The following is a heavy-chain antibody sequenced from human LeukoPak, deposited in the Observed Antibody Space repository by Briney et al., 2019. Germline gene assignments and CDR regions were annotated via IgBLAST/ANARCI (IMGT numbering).Heavy chain of an antibody. CDR3: ARHVGGSRYYDFWSGYYTDY. CDR2: IYYSGSS. D-gene: IGHD3-3*01. V-gene: IGHV4-39*01. J-gene: IGHJ4*02. Sequence: SETLSLTCTVSGGSISSGSYFWGWIRQPPGKGLEWFGTIYYSGSSYHNPSLKSRVTISVDTSRNQFSLKLSSVTAADTAVYYCARHVGGSRYYDFWSGYYTDYWGQGTLVTVSS. CDR1: GGSISSGSYF.